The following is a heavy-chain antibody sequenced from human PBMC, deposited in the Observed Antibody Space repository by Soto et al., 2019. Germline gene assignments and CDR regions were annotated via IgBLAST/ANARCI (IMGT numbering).Heavy chain of an antibody. V-gene: IGHV4-34*01. CDR3: ARGRPYYDILTGYYTLYNWFDP. J-gene: IGHJ5*02. Sequence: SETLSLTCAVYGGAFSAYYWTFLRQPPGKGLEWIGEINHSGSTNYNPSLKSRVTISVDTSKNQFSLKLSPVTAADTAVYYCARGRPYYDILTGYYTLYNWFDPWAQGTLVTVSS. D-gene: IGHD3-9*01. CDR1: GGAFSAYY. CDR2: INHSGST.